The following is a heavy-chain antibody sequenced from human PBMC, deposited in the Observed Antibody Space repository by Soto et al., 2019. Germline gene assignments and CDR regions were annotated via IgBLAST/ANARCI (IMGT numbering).Heavy chain of an antibody. D-gene: IGHD3-10*01. V-gene: IGHV3-21*01. CDR2: ISSSSNYI. J-gene: IGHJ5*01. CDR1: GFNFNVYS. CDR3: ARDRGSEVLDS. Sequence: GSLRLSCAASGFNFNVYSMNWVRQAPGKGLEWISSISSSSNYIHYRDSVRGRFTISRDNAKNSLYLQLDSLRVEDTAVYFCARDRGSEVLDSWGQGTLVTVSS.